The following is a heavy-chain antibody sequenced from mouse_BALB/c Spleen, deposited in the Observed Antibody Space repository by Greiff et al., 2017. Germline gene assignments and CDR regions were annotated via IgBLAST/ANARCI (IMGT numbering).Heavy chain of an antibody. V-gene: IGHV5-6-3*01. CDR3: HYYGSSYRYFDV. CDR2: INSNGGST. Sequence: DVHLVESGGGLVQPGGSLKLSCAASGFTFSSYGMSWVRQTPDKRLELVATINSNGGSTYYPDSVKGRFTISRDNAKNTLYLQMSSLKSEDTAMYYCHYYGSSYRYFDVWGAGTTVTVSS. J-gene: IGHJ1*01. CDR1: GFTFSSYG. D-gene: IGHD1-1*01.